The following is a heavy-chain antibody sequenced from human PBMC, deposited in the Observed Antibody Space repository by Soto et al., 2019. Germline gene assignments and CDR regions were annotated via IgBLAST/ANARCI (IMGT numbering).Heavy chain of an antibody. CDR2: ISSTTNYI. Sequence: PGGSLRLSCAASGFTFTRYSMNWVRQAPGKGLEWVSSISSTTNYIYYADSMKGRFTVSRDNAKNSVYLEMNSLSAEDTAVYYCARESEDLTSNFDYWGQGTLVSVSS. J-gene: IGHJ4*02. CDR3: ARESEDLTSNFDY. V-gene: IGHV3-21*01. CDR1: GFTFTRYS.